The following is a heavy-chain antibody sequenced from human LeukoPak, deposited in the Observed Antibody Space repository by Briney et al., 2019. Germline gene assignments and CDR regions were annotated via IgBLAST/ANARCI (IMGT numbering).Heavy chain of an antibody. CDR3: ARAPVTSCRGAFCYPFDY. J-gene: IGHJ4*02. Sequence: GGSLRLSCVASGFPLSNYAMSWVRQVPGKGLEWVSATSSSDDGTHYADSVRGRFTISRDNSKNTLYLQMNRLRVEDAALYYCARAPVTSCRGAFCYPFDYWARESWSPSPQ. CDR1: GFPLSNYA. CDR2: TSSSDDGT. D-gene: IGHD2-21*01. V-gene: IGHV3-23*01.